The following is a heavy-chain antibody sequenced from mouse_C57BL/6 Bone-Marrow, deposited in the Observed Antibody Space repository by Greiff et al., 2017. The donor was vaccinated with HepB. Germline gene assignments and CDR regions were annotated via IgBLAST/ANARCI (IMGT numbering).Heavy chain of an antibody. D-gene: IGHD1-1*01. V-gene: IGHV5-4*01. CDR3: ARDRYGSSYGYFDV. J-gene: IGHJ1*03. Sequence: EVQGVESGGGLVKPGGSLKLSCAASGFTFSSYAMSWVRQTPEKRLEWVATISDGGSYTYYPDNVKGRFTISRDNAKSNLYLQMSHLKSEDTAMYYCARDRYGSSYGYFDVWGTGTTVTVSS. CDR2: ISDGGSYT. CDR1: GFTFSSYA.